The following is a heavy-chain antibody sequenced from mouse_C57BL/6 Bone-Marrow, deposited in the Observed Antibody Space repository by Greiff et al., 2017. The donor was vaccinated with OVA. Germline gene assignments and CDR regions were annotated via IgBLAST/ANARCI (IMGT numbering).Heavy chain of an antibody. D-gene: IGHD1-1*01. CDR1: GFTFSDYY. V-gene: IGHV5-12*01. CDR2: ISNGGGST. J-gene: IGHJ1*03. Sequence: DVQLVESGGGLVQPGGSLKLSCAASGFTFSDYYMYWVRQTPEKRLEWVAYISNGGGSTYYPDTVKGRFTISRDNAKNTLYLQMSRLKSEDTAMYYCARQTTVVPWYFDVWGTGTTVTVSS. CDR3: ARQTTVVPWYFDV.